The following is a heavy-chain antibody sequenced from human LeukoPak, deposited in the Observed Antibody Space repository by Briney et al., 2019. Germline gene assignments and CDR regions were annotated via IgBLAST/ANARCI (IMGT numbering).Heavy chain of an antibody. CDR1: GFNFNNAW. D-gene: IGHD1-1*01. V-gene: IGHV3-15*01. CDR2: IKSKSDGGTT. Sequence: GGSLRLSCAASGFNFNNAWMNWVRQAPGKGLEWVGRIKSKSDGGTTDNAAPVKGRFTISKDDSKNTLYLQMNSLKTEDTGIYYCTTGTPTSDYWGQGTLVTVSS. CDR3: TTGTPTSDY. J-gene: IGHJ4*02.